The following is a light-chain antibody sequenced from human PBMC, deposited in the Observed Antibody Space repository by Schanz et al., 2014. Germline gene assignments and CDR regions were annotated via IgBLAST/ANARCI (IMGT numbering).Light chain of an antibody. CDR3: QQYLNWPIT. CDR1: QSVGSN. V-gene: IGKV3-15*01. CDR2: AAS. J-gene: IGKJ5*01. Sequence: EIVLTQSPATLSVSPGERATLSCRASQSVGSNLAWYQQIPGQAPRLLIYAASTRATGIPARFSGSGSGPEFTLTISSLQSEDFAVYYCQQYLNWPITFGQGTRLEIK.